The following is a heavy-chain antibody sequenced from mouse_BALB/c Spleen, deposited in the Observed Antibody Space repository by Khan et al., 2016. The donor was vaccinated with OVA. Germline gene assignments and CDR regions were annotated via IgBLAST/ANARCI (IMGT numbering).Heavy chain of an antibody. CDR2: IWRDGST. Sequence: QLKVSGPGLVAPSQSLSITCTILGISLTNYGVHWIRQPPGKGLEWLVVIWRDGSTTYNSALKSRLTITKDHCKSQSFLQMNSLQTDDTAIYFCARQPYYHYNIMDYWGQGTLVTVSA. J-gene: IGHJ4*01. CDR3: ARQPYYHYNIMDY. CDR1: GISLTNYG. V-gene: IGHV2-6-1*01. D-gene: IGHD2-10*01.